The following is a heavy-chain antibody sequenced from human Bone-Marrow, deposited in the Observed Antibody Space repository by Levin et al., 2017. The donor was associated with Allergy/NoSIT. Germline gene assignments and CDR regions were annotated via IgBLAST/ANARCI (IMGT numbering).Heavy chain of an antibody. CDR3: ARGYWYCSGGSCHSVDY. Sequence: ETLSLTCAASEFTFSDYWMHWVRQAPGKGLVWVSHINNDGSRTNYADSVKGRFTISRDNAKNTLYLQMNSLRAEDTAVYYCARGYWYCSGGSCHSVDYWGQGTLVTVSS. CDR1: EFTFSDYW. CDR2: INNDGSRT. V-gene: IGHV3-74*01. J-gene: IGHJ4*02. D-gene: IGHD2-15*01.